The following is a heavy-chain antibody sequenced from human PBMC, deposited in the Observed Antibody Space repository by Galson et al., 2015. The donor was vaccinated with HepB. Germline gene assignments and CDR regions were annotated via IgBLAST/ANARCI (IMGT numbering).Heavy chain of an antibody. V-gene: IGHV2-70*01. CDR3: ARILWGSKWSGERLLYGMDV. J-gene: IGHJ6*02. Sequence: PALVKPTQTLTLTCTFSGFSLSTSGMCVSWIRQPPGKALEWLALIDWDDDKYYSTSLKTRLTISKDTSKNQVVLTMTNMDPVDTATYYCARILWGSKWSGERLLYGMDVWGQGTTVTVSS. CDR1: GFSLSTSGMC. CDR2: IDWDDDK. D-gene: IGHD3-3*01.